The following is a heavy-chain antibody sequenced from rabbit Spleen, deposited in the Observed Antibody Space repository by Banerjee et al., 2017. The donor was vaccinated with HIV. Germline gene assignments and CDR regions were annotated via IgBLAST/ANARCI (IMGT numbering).Heavy chain of an antibody. D-gene: IGHD7-1*01. Sequence: QEQLEESGGDLVKPEGSLTLTCTASGFSFSNNYWICWVRQAPRKGLEWIACIYAGSSGDTYYASRAKGRFTISKTSSTTVTLQVTSLTAADTATYFCARGGGTTLLDLWGQGTLVTVS. J-gene: IGHJ3*01. CDR1: GFSFSNNYW. CDR2: IYAGSSGDT. CDR3: ARGGGTTLLDL. V-gene: IGHV1S45*01.